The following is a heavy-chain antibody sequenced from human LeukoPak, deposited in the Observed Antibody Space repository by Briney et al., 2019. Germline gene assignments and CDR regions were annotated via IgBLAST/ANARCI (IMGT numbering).Heavy chain of an antibody. Sequence: GGSLTLSCAATGFRFSDYYMSWIRESPGKGLEWVSYISSSSAIINYADSVKGRFTISRDNAENTLSLQMNSLRREDTAVYYCARDLISGAYTFDYWGQGTLVTVSS. D-gene: IGHD1-26*01. V-gene: IGHV3-11*06. J-gene: IGHJ4*02. CDR1: GFRFSDYY. CDR3: ARDLISGAYTFDY. CDR2: ISSSSAII.